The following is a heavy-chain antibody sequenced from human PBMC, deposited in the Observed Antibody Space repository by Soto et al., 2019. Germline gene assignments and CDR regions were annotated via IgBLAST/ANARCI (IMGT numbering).Heavy chain of an antibody. J-gene: IGHJ6*02. D-gene: IGHD1-1*01. CDR3: ASLLERRGNYYYGMDV. V-gene: IGHV1-18*01. CDR1: GYTFTSYG. Sequence: GASVKVSCKASGYTFTSYGISWVRQAPGQGLEWMGWISAYNGNTNYAQKLQGRVTMTTDTSTSTAYMELRSLRSDDTAVYYCASLLERRGNYYYGMDVWGQGTTVTVSS. CDR2: ISAYNGNT.